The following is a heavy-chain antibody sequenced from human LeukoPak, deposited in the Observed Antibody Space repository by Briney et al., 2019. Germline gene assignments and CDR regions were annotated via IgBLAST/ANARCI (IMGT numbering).Heavy chain of an antibody. CDR2: FYYSGST. CDR3: ARDRGTYYYDSSGYFDY. D-gene: IGHD3-22*01. Sequence: SETLSLTCTVSGGSISSSTYYWGWIRQPPGKGLEWIGTFYYSGSTYYNPSLKSRVTISVDTSRNQSSLKLNSATAADTAVYYCARDRGTYYYDSSGYFDYWGQGTLVTVSS. CDR1: GGSISSSTYY. V-gene: IGHV4-39*07. J-gene: IGHJ4*02.